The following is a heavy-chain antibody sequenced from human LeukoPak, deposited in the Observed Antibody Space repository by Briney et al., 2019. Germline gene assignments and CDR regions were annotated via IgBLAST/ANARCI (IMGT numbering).Heavy chain of an antibody. D-gene: IGHD3-22*01. V-gene: IGHV3-7*01. Sequence: GGSLRLSCAASGFTFSTYAMSWVRQAPGKGLEWVANIKEDGSEKNYLESMKGRFTISRDNAKNSLYLQMNSLRAEDTAIYYCARYYYNNDGYSEDAFDIWGQGTMVTVSS. J-gene: IGHJ3*02. CDR3: ARYYYNNDGYSEDAFDI. CDR1: GFTFSTYA. CDR2: IKEDGSEK.